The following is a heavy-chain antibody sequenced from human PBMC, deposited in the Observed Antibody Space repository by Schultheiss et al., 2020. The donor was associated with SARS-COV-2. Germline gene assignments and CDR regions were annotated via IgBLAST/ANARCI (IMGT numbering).Heavy chain of an antibody. CDR2: ISFDGSNK. D-gene: IGHD6-19*01. CDR3: ARALRLGQWLVHPYYGMDV. V-gene: IGHV3-30*04. Sequence: GGSLRLSCAASGFTFSSYAMHWVRQAPGKGLEWVALISFDGSNKYYADSVKGRFTISRDNAKNSLYLQMNSLRAEDTAVYYCARALRLGQWLVHPYYGMDVWGQGTTVTVSS. J-gene: IGHJ6*02. CDR1: GFTFSSYA.